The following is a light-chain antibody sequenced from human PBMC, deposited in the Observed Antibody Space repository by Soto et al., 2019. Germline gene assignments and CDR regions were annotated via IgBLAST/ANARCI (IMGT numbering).Light chain of an antibody. CDR1: QVITTS. J-gene: IGKJ2*01. CDR3: QQYDSLPYT. CDR2: DAS. Sequence: EIRMTQSPSSLSASLGDRITITCQASQVITTSLSWFQQRPGKAPRLLIFDASYLEAGVPSRFSGSGSGTDFSFTISSLQPEDIATYYCQQYDSLPYTFGQGTKLEIK. V-gene: IGKV1-33*01.